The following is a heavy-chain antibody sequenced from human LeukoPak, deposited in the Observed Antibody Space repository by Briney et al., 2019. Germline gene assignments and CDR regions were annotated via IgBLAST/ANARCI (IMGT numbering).Heavy chain of an antibody. CDR3: ARGVFGELEKLMFQH. CDR1: GYTFTSDY. Sequence: ASVKLSCKASGYTFTSDYAHCVPQPPGQWLWFIGIINPSGGSTSYPQKFQDRVTMTRDTSTSTVYMDLSSLKSDDTAIYYCARGVFGELEKLMFQHWGQGTLVTVSS. V-gene: IGHV1-46*01. D-gene: IGHD3-10*02. CDR2: INPSGGST. J-gene: IGHJ1*01.